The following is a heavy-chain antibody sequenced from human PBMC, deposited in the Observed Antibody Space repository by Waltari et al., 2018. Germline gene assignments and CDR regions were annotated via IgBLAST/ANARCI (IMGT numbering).Heavy chain of an antibody. CDR1: GYTFTGYY. V-gene: IGHV1-2*02. D-gene: IGHD2-15*01. CDR2: INPNSGGT. J-gene: IGHJ4*02. CDR3: ARDSGGGIVVVVAATVDY. Sequence: QVQLVQSGAEVKKPGASVKVSCKASGYTFTGYYMHWVRQATGQGLEWMGWINPNSGGTNYAQKFQGRVTMTRDTSISTAYMELSRLRSDDTAVYYCARDSGGGIVVVVAATVDYWGQGTLVTVSS.